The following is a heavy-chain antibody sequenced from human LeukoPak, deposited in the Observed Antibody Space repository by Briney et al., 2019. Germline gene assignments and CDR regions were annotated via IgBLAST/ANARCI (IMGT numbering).Heavy chain of an antibody. CDR1: GGSFSGYY. J-gene: IGHJ6*03. Sequence: PSETLSLTCAVYGGSFSGYYWSWIRQPPGKGLEWIGEINHSGSTNYNPSLKSRVTISVDTSKNQFSLRLSTVTAADTAVYYFASGNDYPYYYYYMDVWGKGTTVTVSS. V-gene: IGHV4-34*01. D-gene: IGHD4-11*01. CDR3: ASGNDYPYYYYYMDV. CDR2: INHSGST.